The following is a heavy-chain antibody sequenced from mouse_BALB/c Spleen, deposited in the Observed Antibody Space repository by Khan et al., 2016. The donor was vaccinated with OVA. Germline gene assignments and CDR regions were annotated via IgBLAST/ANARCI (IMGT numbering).Heavy chain of an antibody. CDR1: GYTFTSYD. CDR3: ARGGYGGFAY. J-gene: IGHJ3*01. Sequence: QVQLQQSGAELVKPGASVKLSCKASGYTFTSYDINWVRQRPEQGLEWIGWMFPGDGSTKYNENFKGKATLTTDKSSSTAYMQLSRLTSEDSGAYFCARGGYGGFAYWSRGTLVTVSA. CDR2: MFPGDGST. D-gene: IGHD2-14*01. V-gene: IGHV1-85*01.